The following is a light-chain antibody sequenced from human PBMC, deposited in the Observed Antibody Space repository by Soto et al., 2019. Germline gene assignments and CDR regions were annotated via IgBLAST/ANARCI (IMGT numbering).Light chain of an antibody. J-gene: IGLJ2*01. CDR1: SSDVGAYDY. CDR3: SSYTSTTTVV. Sequence: QSALTQRASVSGSPGQSITISCTGTSSDVGAYDYVSWYQQHPNKAPKLMIYDVSNRPSGVSNRFSGSKSGNTASLTISGLQAEDEADYYCSSYTSTTTVVFGGGTKLTVL. CDR2: DVS. V-gene: IGLV2-14*01.